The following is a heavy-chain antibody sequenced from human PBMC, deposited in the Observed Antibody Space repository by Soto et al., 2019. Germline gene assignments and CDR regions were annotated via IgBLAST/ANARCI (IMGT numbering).Heavy chain of an antibody. CDR1: GCTFKSYA. V-gene: IGHV3-23*01. Sequence: DVQLLESGGGLAQPGGSLRLSCAASGCTFKSYAMSWVRQAPGKGLEWVSAISYSGGTTYYADSVKGRFTISRDNSNNTLYLQMNSLRAEDTALYYCAKDQRPFWRSKPGEDYWGQGTLVTVSS. CDR3: AKDQRPFWRSKPGEDY. D-gene: IGHD2-2*01. CDR2: ISYSGGTT. J-gene: IGHJ4*02.